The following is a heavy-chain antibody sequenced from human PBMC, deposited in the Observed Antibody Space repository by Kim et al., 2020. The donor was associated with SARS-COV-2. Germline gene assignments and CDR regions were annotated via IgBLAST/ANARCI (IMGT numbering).Heavy chain of an antibody. Sequence: SETLSLTCTVSGYSISSGYYWGWIRQPPGKGLEWVGSIFPSGNAHYNPSLKSRLSISLDTSKNQFSLRLNSVNAADTGVYYCARAAAYWGQGTLVTVSS. D-gene: IGHD6-25*01. CDR3: ARAAAY. CDR1: GYSISSGYY. J-gene: IGHJ4*02. V-gene: IGHV4-38-2*02. CDR2: IFPSGNA.